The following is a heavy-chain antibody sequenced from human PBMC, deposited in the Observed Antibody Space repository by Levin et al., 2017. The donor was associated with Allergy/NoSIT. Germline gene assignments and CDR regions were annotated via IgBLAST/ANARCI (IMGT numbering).Heavy chain of an antibody. CDR1: GYTFTGYY. CDR2: INPNSGGT. CDR3: ARDLGAARPGREIAY. J-gene: IGHJ4*02. Sequence: ASVKVSCKASGYTFTGYYMHWVRQAPGQGLEWMGWINPNSGGTNYAQKFQGRVTMTRDTSISTAYMELSRLRSDDTAVYYCARDLGAARPGREIAYWGQGTLVTVSS. D-gene: IGHD3-16*01. V-gene: IGHV1-2*02.